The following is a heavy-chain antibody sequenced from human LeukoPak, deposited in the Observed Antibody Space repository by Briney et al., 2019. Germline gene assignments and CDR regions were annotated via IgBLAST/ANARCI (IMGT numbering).Heavy chain of an antibody. V-gene: IGHV4-38-2*02. D-gene: IGHD5-12*01. CDR3: ARVSIGNSGSLGGYYFDY. CDR1: GYSISSGYY. CDR2: IYHSGST. J-gene: IGHJ4*02. Sequence: SETLSLTCTVSGYSISSGYYWGWIRQPPGKGLEWIGSIYHSGSTYYNPSLKSRVTISVDTSKNQFSLKLSSVTAADTAVYYCARVSIGNSGSLGGYYFDYWGQGTLVTVSS.